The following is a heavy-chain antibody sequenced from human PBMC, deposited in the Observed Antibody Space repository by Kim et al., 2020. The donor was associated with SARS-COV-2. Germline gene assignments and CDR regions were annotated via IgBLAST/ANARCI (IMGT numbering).Heavy chain of an antibody. CDR3: ARPAIFGVVRAFDI. J-gene: IGHJ3*02. D-gene: IGHD3-3*01. V-gene: IGHV1-69*01. Sequence: AQKFQGRVTITADESTSTAYMELSSLRSEDTAVYYCARPAIFGVVRAFDIWGQGTMVTVSS.